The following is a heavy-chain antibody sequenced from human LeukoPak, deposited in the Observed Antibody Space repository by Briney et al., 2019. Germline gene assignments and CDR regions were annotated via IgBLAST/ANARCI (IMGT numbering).Heavy chain of an antibody. Sequence: GGSLRLSCAASGFTFSDYYMSWIRQAPGKGLEWVSYISSSGSTIYYADSVKGRFTISRDNAKNSLYLQMNSLRAEDTAVYYCARERGATSLPWYYYYMDVWGKGTTVTVSS. CDR3: ARERGATSLPWYYYYMDV. D-gene: IGHD3-16*01. CDR1: GFTFSDYY. J-gene: IGHJ6*03. V-gene: IGHV3-11*04. CDR2: ISSSGSTI.